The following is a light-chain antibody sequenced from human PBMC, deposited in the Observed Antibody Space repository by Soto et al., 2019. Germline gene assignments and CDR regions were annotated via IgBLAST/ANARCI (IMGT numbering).Light chain of an antibody. CDR3: QQTSSTPT. Sequence: DIQLTQSPSSLSASVGDRVTITCRASQSISSYLNWYQQKPGKAPKLLIYAASSLQTGVSSRFSGSGSGTDFTLTISNLQPEDFATYYCQQTSSTPTCGGGTKVEIK. CDR1: QSISSY. CDR2: AAS. V-gene: IGKV1-39*01. J-gene: IGKJ4*01.